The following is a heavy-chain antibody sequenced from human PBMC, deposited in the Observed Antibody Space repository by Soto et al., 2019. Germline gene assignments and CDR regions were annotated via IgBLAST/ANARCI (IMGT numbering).Heavy chain of an antibody. CDR3: ARLGGSRYYFDX. Sequence: SDTLSLTFTVSGGSISSNSYYWGWIRQPPGKGLELIGSIYYSGRTYYNTYNKSRVIIPVDTSKNQFSVKLSSVTAADTAVYYCARLGGSRYYFDXWGQGTLVTVSX. CDR2: IYYSGRT. V-gene: IGHV4-39*01. CDR1: GGSISSNSYY. J-gene: IGHJ4*02. D-gene: IGHD2-15*01.